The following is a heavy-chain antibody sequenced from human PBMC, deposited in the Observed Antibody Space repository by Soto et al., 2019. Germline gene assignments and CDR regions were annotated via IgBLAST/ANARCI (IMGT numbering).Heavy chain of an antibody. J-gene: IGHJ4*02. CDR2: VNGGSGGST. CDR3: RAYTYGHGFDY. Sequence: PGGSLRLSCATSGFTFSAYDMNWVRQAPGMGLEWVSLVNGGSGGSTYYADSVKGRFTISRDDSKNTLYLQMNSLRAEDTAVYYWRAYTYGHGFDYWGQGTLVTVSS. CDR1: GFTFSAYD. V-gene: IGHV3-23*01. D-gene: IGHD5-18*01.